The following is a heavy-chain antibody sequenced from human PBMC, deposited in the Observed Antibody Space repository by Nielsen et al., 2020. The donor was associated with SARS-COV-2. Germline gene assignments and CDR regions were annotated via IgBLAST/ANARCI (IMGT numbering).Heavy chain of an antibody. J-gene: IGHJ4*02. V-gene: IGHV3-23*01. D-gene: IGHD2/OR15-2a*01. CDR1: GFTFNNFA. CDR2: ISGSGFTT. Sequence: GGSLRLSCAASGFTFNNFAMNWVRQAPGKGLERVSGISGSGFTTYYADSVRGRFTISRDNAKNTVYLQMNSLRAEDTAVYYCARLRDDGYYFDTGPYDYWGQGTPVNVSS. CDR3: ARLRDDGYYFDTGPYDY.